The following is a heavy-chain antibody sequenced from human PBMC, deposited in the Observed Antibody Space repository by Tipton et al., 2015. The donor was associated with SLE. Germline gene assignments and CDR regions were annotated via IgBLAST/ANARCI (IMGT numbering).Heavy chain of an antibody. V-gene: IGHV4-59*01. D-gene: IGHD3-3*01. J-gene: IGHJ4*02. Sequence: TLSLTCTVSGGSISSYYWSWIRQPLGNGLEWIGNIYYSGSTNYNASLNSRVTISVDTSMNQFSLKLSSVTAADTAVYYCARVSRFLEMGYFDYWGQGTLVTVSS. CDR3: ARVSRFLEMGYFDY. CDR2: IYYSGST. CDR1: GGSISSYY.